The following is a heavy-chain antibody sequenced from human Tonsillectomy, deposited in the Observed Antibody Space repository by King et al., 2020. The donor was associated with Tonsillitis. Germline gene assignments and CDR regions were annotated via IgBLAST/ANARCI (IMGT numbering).Heavy chain of an antibody. CDR1: GYSFTSYW. Sequence: QLVQSGAEVKKPGESLKISCKGSGYSFTSYWIGWVRQMPGKGLEWMGIIYPGDSDTRYSPSFQGQVTISADKSISTAYLQWSSLKASDTAMYYCARRRRYYYDSSGYSLGDYWGQGTLVTVSS. D-gene: IGHD3-22*01. CDR3: ARRRRYYYDSSGYSLGDY. CDR2: IYPGDSDT. V-gene: IGHV5-51*01. J-gene: IGHJ4*02.